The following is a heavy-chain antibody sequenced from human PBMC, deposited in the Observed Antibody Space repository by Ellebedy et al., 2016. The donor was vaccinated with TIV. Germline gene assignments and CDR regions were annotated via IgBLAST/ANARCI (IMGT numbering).Heavy chain of an antibody. J-gene: IGHJ5*02. CDR3: AREALLWFGEFVYWFDP. V-gene: IGHV3-48*04. D-gene: IGHD3-10*01. CDR2: ISSSSSTI. CDR1: GFTFSSYS. Sequence: GGSLRLSXAASGFTFSSYSMNWVRQAPGKGLEWVSYISSSSSTIYYADSVKGRFTISRDNAKNSLYLQMNSLRAEDTAVYYCAREALLWFGEFVYWFDPWGQGTLVTVSS.